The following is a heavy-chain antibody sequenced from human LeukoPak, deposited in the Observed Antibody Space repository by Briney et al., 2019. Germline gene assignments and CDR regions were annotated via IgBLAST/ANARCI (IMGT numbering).Heavy chain of an antibody. CDR1: GFTFSSYN. D-gene: IGHD1-26*01. Sequence: AGGSLRLSCAASGFTFSSYNMNWVRQAPGKGLEWVSSISSSSSYIYYADSVKGRFTISRDNAKNSLYLQMNSLRAEDTAVYYCARDGSGSYYHWGQGTLVTVSS. V-gene: IGHV3-21*01. CDR2: ISSSSSYI. CDR3: ARDGSGSYYH. J-gene: IGHJ4*02.